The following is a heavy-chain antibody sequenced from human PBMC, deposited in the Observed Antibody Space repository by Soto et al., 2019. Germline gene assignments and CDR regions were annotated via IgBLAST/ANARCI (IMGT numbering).Heavy chain of an antibody. CDR1: GYSFATSG. CDR2: ISAYNGNT. J-gene: IGHJ4*02. D-gene: IGHD3-22*01. CDR3: ARAGQYYDSSGYAD. V-gene: IGHV1-18*01. Sequence: QDKLVQSGTEVKKPGASMKVSCKASGYSFATSGISWVRQAPGQGLEWMGWISAYNGNTNYDQKLQDRIIMTTNTSTSTAYLELRSLRSDDTAVYYCARAGQYYDSSGYADWGQGTLVTVSS.